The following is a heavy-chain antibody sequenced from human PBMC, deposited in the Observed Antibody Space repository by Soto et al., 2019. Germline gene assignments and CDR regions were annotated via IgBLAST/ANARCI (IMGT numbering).Heavy chain of an antibody. Sequence: GASVKVSCKASGYTFTSYGISWVRQAPGQGLEWMGWISAYNGNTNYAQKLQGRVTMTTDTFTSTAYMELRSLRSDDTAVYYCARALGYSGYAGMDVWGQGTTVTVSS. V-gene: IGHV1-18*01. D-gene: IGHD5-12*01. CDR3: ARALGYSGYAGMDV. J-gene: IGHJ6*02. CDR1: GYTFTSYG. CDR2: ISAYNGNT.